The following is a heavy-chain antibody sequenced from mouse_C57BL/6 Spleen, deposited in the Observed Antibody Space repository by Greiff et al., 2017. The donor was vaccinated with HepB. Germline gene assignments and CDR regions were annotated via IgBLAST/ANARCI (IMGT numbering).Heavy chain of an antibody. CDR2: FYPGSGSI. V-gene: IGHV1-62-2*01. J-gene: IGHJ2*01. Sequence: VKLMESGAELVKPGASVKLSCKASGYTFTEYTIHWVKQRSGQGLEWIGWFYPGSGSIKYNEKFKDKATLTADKSSSTVYMELSRLTSEDSAVYFCARHPYYGSSPWYFDYWGQGTTLTVSS. CDR3: ARHPYYGSSPWYFDY. D-gene: IGHD1-1*01. CDR1: GYTFTEYT.